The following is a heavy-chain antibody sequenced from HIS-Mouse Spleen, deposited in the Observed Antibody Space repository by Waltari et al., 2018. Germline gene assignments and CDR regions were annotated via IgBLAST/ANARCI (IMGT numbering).Heavy chain of an antibody. V-gene: IGHV3-13*01. D-gene: IGHD6-13*01. CDR3: ARAGPGIAAALDY. CDR2: IGTAGYT. Sequence: EVQLVESGGGLVQPGGSLRLSCAASGFTFSSYDMHWVRQATGKGLEWVSAIGTAGYTYYPGSVKGRFTISRENAKNSLYLQMNSLRAGDTAVYYCARAGPGIAAALDYWGQGTLVTVSS. J-gene: IGHJ4*02. CDR1: GFTFSSYD.